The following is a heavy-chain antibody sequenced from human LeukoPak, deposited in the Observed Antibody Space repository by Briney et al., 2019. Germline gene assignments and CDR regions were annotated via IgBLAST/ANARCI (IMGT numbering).Heavy chain of an antibody. V-gene: IGHV1-2*02. Sequence: ASVTVSCKASGYTFTGYYMHWVRQAPGQGLERMGWINPNSGGTNDAQKFQGRVTMTRDTSISTAYMELSRLRSDDTAVYYCARGTLYGDTGFDYWGQGTLVTVSS. D-gene: IGHD4-17*01. J-gene: IGHJ4*02. CDR2: INPNSGGT. CDR1: GYTFTGYY. CDR3: ARGTLYGDTGFDY.